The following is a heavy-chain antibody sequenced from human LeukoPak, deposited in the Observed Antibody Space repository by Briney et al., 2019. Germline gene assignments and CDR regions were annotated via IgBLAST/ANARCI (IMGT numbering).Heavy chain of an antibody. CDR3: ARQRTLDKYSSSWYSGNYYYYGMDV. V-gene: IGHV5-51*01. J-gene: IGHJ6*02. D-gene: IGHD6-13*01. CDR2: IYPVYSYT. CDR1: GYSFTSYW. Sequence: GESLKISCKGSGYSFTSYWIGWVRQMPGKGLECMVIIYPVYSYTRYSPSFQGQVTISADKSISTAYLQWSSLKASDTAMYYCARQRTLDKYSSSWYSGNYYYYGMDVWGQGTTVTVSS.